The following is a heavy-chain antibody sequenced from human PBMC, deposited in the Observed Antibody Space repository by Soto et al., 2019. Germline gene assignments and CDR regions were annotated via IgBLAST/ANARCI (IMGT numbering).Heavy chain of an antibody. CDR1: GYTFTSYD. Sequence: ASVKVSCTASGYTFTSYDINWVRQATGQGLEWMGWMNPNSGNTNYAQKLQGRVTMTTDTSTSTAYMELRSLRSGDTAVYYCARRSYYDSSGYNYWGQGTLVTVSS. CDR2: MNPNSGNT. CDR3: ARRSYYDSSGYNY. D-gene: IGHD3-22*01. V-gene: IGHV1-18*01. J-gene: IGHJ4*02.